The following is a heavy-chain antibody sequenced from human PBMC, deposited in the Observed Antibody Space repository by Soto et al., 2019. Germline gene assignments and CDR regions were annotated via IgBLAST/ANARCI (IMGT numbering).Heavy chain of an antibody. CDR3: AITDPSPVTTPASGYYYGMDV. Sequence: GESLKIPCQGSGYSFNSYWIGWVRQRPGKGLEWMGIIYPGDSDTRYSPSFQGQVTISADKSISTAYLQWSSLKASDTAMYYCAITDPSPVTTPASGYYYGMDVWGQGTTVTVSS. D-gene: IGHD4-17*01. V-gene: IGHV5-51*01. CDR1: GYSFNSYW. J-gene: IGHJ6*02. CDR2: IYPGDSDT.